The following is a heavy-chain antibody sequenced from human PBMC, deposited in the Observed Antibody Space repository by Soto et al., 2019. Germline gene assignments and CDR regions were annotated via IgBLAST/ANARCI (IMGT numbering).Heavy chain of an antibody. CDR2: IYYSGST. CDR3: ARGVVVVVAATPPLYYFDY. D-gene: IGHD2-15*01. V-gene: IGHV4-39*07. J-gene: IGHJ4*02. CDR1: GGSISSGPSC. Sequence: QLQLQESGPGLVRPSETLSLTCTVSGGSISSGPSCWDWIRQPPGKGLEWIGTIYYSGSTYYNPSLKSRVTISVDTSKNQFSLKLSSVTAADTAVYYCARGVVVVVAATPPLYYFDYWGQGTLVTVSS.